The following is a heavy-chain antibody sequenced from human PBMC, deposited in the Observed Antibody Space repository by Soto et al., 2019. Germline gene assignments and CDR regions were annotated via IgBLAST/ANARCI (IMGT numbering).Heavy chain of an antibody. CDR3: ARVWGYYYDRHFDY. CDR2: IYYSGST. J-gene: IGHJ4*02. D-gene: IGHD3-22*01. CDR1: GGSISSGDYY. V-gene: IGHV4-30-4*01. Sequence: PSETLSLTFTVSGGSISSGDYYWSWIRQPPGKGLEWIGYIYYSGSTYYNPSLKSRVTISVDTSKNQFSLKLSSVTAADTAVYYCARVWGYYYDRHFDYWGQGTLVTAPQ.